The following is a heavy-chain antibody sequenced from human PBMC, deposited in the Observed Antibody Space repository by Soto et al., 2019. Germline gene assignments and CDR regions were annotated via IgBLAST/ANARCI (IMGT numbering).Heavy chain of an antibody. D-gene: IGHD5-12*01. Sequence: GGSLRLSCAASGFTFSSYGMHWVRQAPGKGLEWVAVISYDGSNKYYADSVKGRFTISRDNSKNTLYLQMNSLRAEDTAVYYCAKESSCLGIGYNCEYGMDVWGQGTTVTVSS. J-gene: IGHJ6*02. V-gene: IGHV3-30*18. CDR2: ISYDGSNK. CDR1: GFTFSSYG. CDR3: AKESSCLGIGYNCEYGMDV.